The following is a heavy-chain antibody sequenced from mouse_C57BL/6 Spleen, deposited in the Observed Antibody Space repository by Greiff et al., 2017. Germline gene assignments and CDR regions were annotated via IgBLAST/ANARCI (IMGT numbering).Heavy chain of an antibody. J-gene: IGHJ1*03. D-gene: IGHD1-1*01. Sequence: VQLKQSVAELVRPGASVKLSCTASGFNFKNTYMHWVKQRPEQGLEWIGRIDPANGNTKYAPKFPGKATITADTSSNTAYLQLSSLTSEETAIYYCARDYGSSYWYFDGWGTGTTVTVSS. CDR2: IDPANGNT. CDR1: GFNFKNTY. V-gene: IGHV14-3*01. CDR3: ARDYGSSYWYFDG.